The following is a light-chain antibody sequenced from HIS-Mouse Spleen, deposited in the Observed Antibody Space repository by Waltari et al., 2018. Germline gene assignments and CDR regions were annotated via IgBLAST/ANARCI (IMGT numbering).Light chain of an antibody. CDR2: GAS. CDR3: QQYGSSLT. Sequence: EIVLTQSPGTLSLSPGERATLPCRASQSVSSSYLAWYQQKPGQAPRLLIYGASSRATGIPDRFSGSGSGTDFTLTISRLEPEDFAVYYCQQYGSSLTLGGGTKVEIK. J-gene: IGKJ4*01. V-gene: IGKV3-20*01. CDR1: QSVSSSY.